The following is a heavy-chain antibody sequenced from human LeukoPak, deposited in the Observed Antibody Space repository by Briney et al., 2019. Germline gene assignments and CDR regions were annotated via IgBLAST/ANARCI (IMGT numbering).Heavy chain of an antibody. CDR3: ARGGGEAVAFFWGDVDY. D-gene: IGHD6-19*01. V-gene: IGHV3-30*03. CDR1: GFTFSSYS. Sequence: GGSLRLSCAASGFTFSSYSMNWVRQAPGKGLEWVAVISYDGSNKYYADSVKGRFTISRDNSKNTLYLQMNSLRAEDTAVYYCARGGGEAVAFFWGDVDYWGQGTLVTVSS. CDR2: ISYDGSNK. J-gene: IGHJ4*02.